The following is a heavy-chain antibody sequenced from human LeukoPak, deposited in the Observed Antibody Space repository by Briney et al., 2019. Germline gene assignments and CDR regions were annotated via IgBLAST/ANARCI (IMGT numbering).Heavy chain of an antibody. V-gene: IGHV1-18*04. CDR3: ARAESGSYSPLDWFDP. D-gene: IGHD1-26*01. CDR1: GYTFTGYY. J-gene: IGHJ5*02. CDR2: ISAYNGNT. Sequence: ASVKVSCKASGYTFTGYYVHWVRQAPGQGLEWMGWISAYNGNTNYAQKLQGRVTMTTDTSTSTAYMELRSLRSDDTAVYYCARAESGSYSPLDWFDPWGQGTLVTVSS.